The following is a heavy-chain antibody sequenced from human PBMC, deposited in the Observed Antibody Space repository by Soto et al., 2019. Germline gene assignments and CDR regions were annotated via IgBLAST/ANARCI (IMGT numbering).Heavy chain of an antibody. D-gene: IGHD5-12*01. V-gene: IGHV4-61*01. CDR3: ASGYGYYYYGMDV. CDR1: GGSVSSGSYY. Sequence: SETLSLTCTVSGGSVSSGSYYWSWIRQPPGKGLEWIGYIYYSGSTNYNPSLKSRVTISVDTSKNQFSLKLSSVTAADTAVYYCASGYGYYYYGMDVWGQGTLVTVSS. J-gene: IGHJ6*02. CDR2: IYYSGST.